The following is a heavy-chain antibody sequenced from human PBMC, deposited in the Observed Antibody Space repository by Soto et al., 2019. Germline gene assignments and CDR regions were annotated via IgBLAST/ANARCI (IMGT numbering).Heavy chain of an antibody. J-gene: IGHJ6*03. V-gene: IGHV1-3*01. D-gene: IGHD2-2*01. CDR3: ARDAVVVPAGHYYYYYYMDV. Sequence: ASVKVSCKASGYTFTSYAMHWVRQAPGQRLEWVGWINAGNGNTKYSQKLQGRVTITRDTSASTAYMELSSLRSEDTAVYYCARDAVVVPAGHYYYYYYMDVWGKGTTVTVSS. CDR1: GYTFTSYA. CDR2: INAGNGNT.